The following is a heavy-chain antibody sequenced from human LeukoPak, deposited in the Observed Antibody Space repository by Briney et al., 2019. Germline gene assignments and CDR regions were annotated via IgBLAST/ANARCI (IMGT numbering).Heavy chain of an antibody. Sequence: GGSLRLSCAASGFTFNFYTMSWVRQAPGKGLEWVSSISGSGGSTYYADSVKGRFTISRDNSKNTLYLQMNSLRAEDTAVYYCAKGSGAVAATLFDYWGQGTLVTVSS. D-gene: IGHD6-19*01. V-gene: IGHV3-23*01. J-gene: IGHJ4*02. CDR2: ISGSGGST. CDR3: AKGSGAVAATLFDY. CDR1: GFTFNFYT.